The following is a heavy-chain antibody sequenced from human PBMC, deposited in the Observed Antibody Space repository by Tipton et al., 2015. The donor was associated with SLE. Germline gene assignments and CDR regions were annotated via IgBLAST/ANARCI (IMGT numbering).Heavy chain of an antibody. J-gene: IGHJ4*02. CDR3: ARGMAHFDY. D-gene: IGHD2-8*01. Sequence: TLSLTCTVSGGSISSHYWSWIRHPPGKGLECIGYIYYSGSTNYNPSLKGRVTISVDTSKNQFSLKLSSVTAADTAVYYCARGMAHFDYWGQGTLVTVSS. CDR2: IYYSGST. V-gene: IGHV4-59*11. CDR1: GGSISSHY.